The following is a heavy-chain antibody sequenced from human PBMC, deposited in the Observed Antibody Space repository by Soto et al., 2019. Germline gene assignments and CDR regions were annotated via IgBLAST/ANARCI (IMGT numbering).Heavy chain of an antibody. J-gene: IGHJ3*02. CDR3: ARDQRSIFGVVIIGEPDAFDI. D-gene: IGHD3-3*01. V-gene: IGHV3-33*01. CDR1: GFTFSSYG. CDR2: IWYDGSNK. Sequence: GGSLRLSCAASGFTFSSYGMHWVRQAPGKGLERVAVIWYDGSNKYYADSVKGRFTISRDNSKNTLYLQMNSLRAEDTAVYYCARDQRSIFGVVIIGEPDAFDIWGQGTMVTVSS.